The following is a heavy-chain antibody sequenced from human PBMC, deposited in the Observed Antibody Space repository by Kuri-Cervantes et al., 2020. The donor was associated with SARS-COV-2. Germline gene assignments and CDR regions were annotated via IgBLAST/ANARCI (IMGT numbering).Heavy chain of an antibody. Sequence: GGSLRLSCAASGFTFSSYSMNWVRQAPGKGLEWVSYISSSSSTIYYADSVKGRFTISRDNAKNSLYLQMNSLRAEDTAVYYCARDPKLGLPPAWGQGTLVTVSS. D-gene: IGHD1-7*01. J-gene: IGHJ5*02. CDR1: GFTFSSYS. CDR3: ARDPKLGLPPA. V-gene: IGHV3-48*04. CDR2: ISSSSSTI.